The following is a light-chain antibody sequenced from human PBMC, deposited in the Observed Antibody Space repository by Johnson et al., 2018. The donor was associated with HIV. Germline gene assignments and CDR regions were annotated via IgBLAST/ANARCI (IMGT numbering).Light chain of an antibody. V-gene: IGLV1-51*02. CDR2: ENN. CDR1: SSNIGNNY. Sequence: HSVLTQPPSVSAAPGQKVTISCSGSSSNIGNNYVSWYQQLPGTAPKVLIHENNKRPSGIPDRFSGSKSGTSATLGLTALQTGDEADYYCGTWDSSLSTYVFGTGTKVTVL. J-gene: IGLJ1*01. CDR3: GTWDSSLSTYV.